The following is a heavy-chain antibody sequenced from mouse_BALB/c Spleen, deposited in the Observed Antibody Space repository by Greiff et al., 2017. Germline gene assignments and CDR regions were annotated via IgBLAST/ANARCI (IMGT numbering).Heavy chain of an antibody. J-gene: IGHJ3*01. CDR3: ARGYDVAWFAY. CDR1: GFTFSSFG. V-gene: IGHV5-17*02. D-gene: IGHD2-14*01. CDR2: ISSGSSTI. Sequence: DVKLVESGGGLVQPGGSRKLSCAASGFTFSSFGMHWVRQAPEKGLEWVAYISSGSSTIYYADTVKGRFTISRDNPKNTLFLQMTSLRSEDTAMYYCARGYDVAWFAYWGQGTLVTVSA.